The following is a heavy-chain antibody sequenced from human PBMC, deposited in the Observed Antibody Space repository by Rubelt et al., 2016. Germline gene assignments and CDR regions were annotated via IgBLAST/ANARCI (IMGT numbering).Heavy chain of an antibody. Sequence: QVQLQESGPGLVKPSETLSLTCTVSGGSISSYYWSWIRQPPGKGLEWIGYIYYSGSTNYTPSLNSRVTISVDTSKNQFSLKLSSVTAADTAVYYCARHRSRVVDFDYWGQGTLVTVSS. CDR3: ARHRSRVVDFDY. CDR2: IYYSGST. D-gene: IGHD2-15*01. V-gene: IGHV4-59*08. CDR1: GGSISSYY. J-gene: IGHJ4*02.